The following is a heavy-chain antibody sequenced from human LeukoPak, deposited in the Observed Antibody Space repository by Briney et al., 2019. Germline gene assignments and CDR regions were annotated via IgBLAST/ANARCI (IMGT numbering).Heavy chain of an antibody. V-gene: IGHV3-30*02. CDR3: ARDSYCGGDCYSREYFQH. J-gene: IGHJ1*01. CDR1: GFTFSSYG. D-gene: IGHD2-21*01. Sequence: GGSLRLSCAASGFTFSSYGMHWVRQAPGKGLEWVAFIQYDGSDKYYTDSVKGRFTISRDNSKNTVYLQMNSLRAEDTALYYCARDSYCGGDCYSREYFQHWGQGTLVTVSS. CDR2: IQYDGSDK.